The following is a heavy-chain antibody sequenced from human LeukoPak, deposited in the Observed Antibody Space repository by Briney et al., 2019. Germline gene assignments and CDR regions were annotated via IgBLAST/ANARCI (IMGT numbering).Heavy chain of an antibody. J-gene: IGHJ3*02. CDR3: ARHVNYYDSSGYYSAFDI. CDR1: GGSISSSSYY. D-gene: IGHD3-22*01. V-gene: IGHV4-39*01. Sequence: SETLSLTCTVSGGSISSSSYYWDWIRQPPGKGLEWIGSIYYSGSTYYNPSLKSRVTISVDTSKNQFSLKLSSVTAADTAVYYCARHVNYYDSSGYYSAFDIWGQGTMVTVSS. CDR2: IYYSGST.